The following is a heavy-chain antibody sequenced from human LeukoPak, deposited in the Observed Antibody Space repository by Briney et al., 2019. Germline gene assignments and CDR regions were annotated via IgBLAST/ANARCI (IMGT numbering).Heavy chain of an antibody. J-gene: IGHJ4*02. D-gene: IGHD1-26*01. CDR3: AKDRWELLRGMDY. CDR1: GFTFSSNV. V-gene: IGHV3-23*01. CDR2: IPASGGST. Sequence: GGSLRLSCVASGFTFSSNVMIWVRQAPGKGLEWVSSIPASGGSTYYADSVKGRFTISRDNSKNSLYLQMNSLRAEDTAVYYCAKDRWELLRGMDYWGQGTLVTVSS.